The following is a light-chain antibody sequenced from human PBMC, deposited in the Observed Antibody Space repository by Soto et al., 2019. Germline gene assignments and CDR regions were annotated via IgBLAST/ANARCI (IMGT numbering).Light chain of an antibody. J-gene: IGKJ4*01. CDR3: QQYHNYPVT. CDR2: DAS. V-gene: IGKV1-16*02. Sequence: DIQMTQSPSSLSASVGDRVTITCRASQEISNHLAWFQQKPGKPPKSLIYDASSLQSGVPSKFSSSGSGTDFTLTISSLQPEDFATYYCQQYHNYPVTFGGGTKVEIK. CDR1: QEISNH.